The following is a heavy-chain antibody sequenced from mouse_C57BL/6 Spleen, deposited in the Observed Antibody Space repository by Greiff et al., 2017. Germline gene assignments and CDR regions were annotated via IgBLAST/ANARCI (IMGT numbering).Heavy chain of an antibody. V-gene: IGHV1-53*01. CDR3: ARSTTVVATNFDY. CDR2: INPSNGGT. Sequence: QVQLQQPGTELVKPGASVKLSCKASGYTFTSYWMHWVKQRPGQGLEWIGNINPSNGGTNYNEKFKSKATLTVDKSSSTAYMQLSSLTSADSAVYYCARSTTVVATNFDYWGQGTTLTVSS. CDR1: GYTFTSYW. D-gene: IGHD1-1*01. J-gene: IGHJ2*01.